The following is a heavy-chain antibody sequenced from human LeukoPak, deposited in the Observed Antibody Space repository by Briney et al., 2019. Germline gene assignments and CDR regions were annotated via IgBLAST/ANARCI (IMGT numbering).Heavy chain of an antibody. J-gene: IGHJ4*02. D-gene: IGHD3-16*01. V-gene: IGHV3-74*01. CDR2: INSDGSTT. Sequence: PGGSLRLSCAASGFTFSNYWLHWVRQTPGKGLVWVSRINSDGSTTTYADSVRGRFTISRDNAKNTLYMQMNNRRAEDTAVYYCASGGWNPLAHSGQGALVTVSS. CDR3: ASGGWNPLAH. CDR1: GFTFSNYW.